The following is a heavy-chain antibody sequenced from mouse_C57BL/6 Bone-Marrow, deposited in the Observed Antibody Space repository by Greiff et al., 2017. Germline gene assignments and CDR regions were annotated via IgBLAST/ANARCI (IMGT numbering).Heavy chain of an antibody. CDR2: IDPSDSYT. J-gene: IGHJ2*01. CDR1: GYTFTSYW. Sequence: VQLQQPGAELVMPGASVKLSCKASGYTFTSYWMHWVKQRPGQGLEWIGEIDPSDSYTNYNQKFKGKSTLTVDKSSSTAYMQLSSLTSEDSAVYYCARRGNWDRNYFDYWGQGTTLTVSS. D-gene: IGHD4-1*01. V-gene: IGHV1-69*01. CDR3: ARRGNWDRNYFDY.